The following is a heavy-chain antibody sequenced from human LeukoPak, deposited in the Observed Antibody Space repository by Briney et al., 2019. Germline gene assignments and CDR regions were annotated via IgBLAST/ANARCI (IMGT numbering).Heavy chain of an antibody. CDR2: ISGSDGST. J-gene: IGHJ1*01. CDR1: GFTFSSYA. V-gene: IGHV3-23*01. D-gene: IGHD6-13*01. Sequence: GGSLRLSCAASGFTFSSYAMSWVRQAPGKGLEWVSAISGSDGSTYYADSVKGRFTISRDNSKNTVHLQMNSLRAEDTAVYYCAKDMTIYSTSWYEYFQHWGQGTLVTVFS. CDR3: AKDMTIYSTSWYEYFQH.